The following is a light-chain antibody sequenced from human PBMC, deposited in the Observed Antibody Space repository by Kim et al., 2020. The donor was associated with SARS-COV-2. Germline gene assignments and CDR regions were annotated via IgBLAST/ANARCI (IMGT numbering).Light chain of an antibody. V-gene: IGLV2-14*03. J-gene: IGLJ3*02. CDR3: CSYTTRKTWV. CDR2: DVS. CDR1: SSHVGGHRY. Sequence: QSITTSSTGTSSHVGGHRYVSWDQQYPGKAPTRLMFDVSNRPSGVSDRFSGPKAANTASLTISGLQPEDEAEYYCCSYTTRKTWVFGGGTKVTVL.